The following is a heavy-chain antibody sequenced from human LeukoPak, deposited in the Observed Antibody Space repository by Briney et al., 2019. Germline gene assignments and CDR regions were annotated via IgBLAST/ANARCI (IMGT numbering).Heavy chain of an antibody. Sequence: GGSLRLSCIASGFTFSSNAMTWVRQAPGKGLEWVSGISGSGVSTYYADSVKGRFTISRDNSKNTLYLQMNSLRAEDTAVYYCAKDIGLMVTPWRYWGQGTLVTVSS. CDR1: GFTFSSNA. J-gene: IGHJ4*02. CDR3: AKDIGLMVTPWRY. V-gene: IGHV3-23*01. D-gene: IGHD2-8*01. CDR2: ISGSGVST.